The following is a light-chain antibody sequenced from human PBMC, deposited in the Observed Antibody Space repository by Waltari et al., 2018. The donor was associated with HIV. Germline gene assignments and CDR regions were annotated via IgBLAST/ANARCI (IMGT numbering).Light chain of an antibody. Sequence: SFELTQPPSVSVSPGQTASITCSGDNLGATYACWYQQKPGQSPLLVIYQDNKRPSGIPERFSGYNCGNTATLTISGAQAMDEADYYCQAWDSNTAVFGGGTKLTVL. CDR2: QDN. CDR3: QAWDSNTAV. J-gene: IGLJ2*01. CDR1: NLGATY. V-gene: IGLV3-1*01.